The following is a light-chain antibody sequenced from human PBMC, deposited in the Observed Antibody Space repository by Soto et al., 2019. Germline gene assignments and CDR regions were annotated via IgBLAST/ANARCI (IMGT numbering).Light chain of an antibody. CDR2: GTT. J-gene: IGLJ3*02. CDR3: QAYDTNLSGVV. V-gene: IGLV1-40*01. CDR1: SSNIGAGYD. Sequence: QSVLTQPPSVSGAPGQRVTISCTGSSSNIGAGYDVHWYRQLPGTAPKLLMHGTTNRPSGVPDRFSGSKSGSSAFLAITGLQAEDAADYYCQAYDTNLSGVVLGGGTKLTVL.